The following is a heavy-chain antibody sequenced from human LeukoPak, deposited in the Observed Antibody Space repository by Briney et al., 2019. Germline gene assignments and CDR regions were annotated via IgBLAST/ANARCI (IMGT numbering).Heavy chain of an antibody. V-gene: IGHV4-4*09. CDR2: IYTSGST. CDR3: ARHDSLFYYGSGSHRRNWYFDL. Sequence: PSETLSLTCTVSGGSISSYYWSWIRQPPGKGLEWIGYIYTSGSTNYNPSLKSRVTISVDTSKNQFSLKLSSVTAADTAVYYCARHDSLFYYGSGSHRRNWYFDLWGRGTLVTVSS. J-gene: IGHJ2*01. CDR1: GGSISSYY. D-gene: IGHD3-10*01.